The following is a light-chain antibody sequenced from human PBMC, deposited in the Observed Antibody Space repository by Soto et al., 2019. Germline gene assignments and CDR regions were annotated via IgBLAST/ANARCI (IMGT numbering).Light chain of an antibody. J-gene: IGKJ1*01. CDR1: QSISSY. CDR3: QQSYSTLRT. CDR2: AAS. V-gene: IGKV1-39*01. Sequence: DIQMTQSPSTLSASVGDSVTITCRASQSISSYLNWYQQKPGQAPKLLIDAASSLQSGVPSRFSGSGSGTDFTLTISSLQPEDFATYYCQQSYSTLRTFGQGTKVDIK.